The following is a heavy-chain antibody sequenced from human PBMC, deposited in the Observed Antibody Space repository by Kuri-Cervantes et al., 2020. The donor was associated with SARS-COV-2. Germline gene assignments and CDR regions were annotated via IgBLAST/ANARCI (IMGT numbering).Heavy chain of an antibody. Sequence: ESLKISCAVYGGSFSGYYWSWIRQPPGKGLEWIGRIYTSGSTNYNPSLKSRVTMSVDTSKNQFSLKLSSVTAADTAVYYCARVNWGFDYWGQGTLVTVSS. J-gene: IGHJ4*02. CDR3: ARVNWGFDY. D-gene: IGHD7-27*01. CDR1: GGSFSGYY. V-gene: IGHV4-59*10. CDR2: IYTSGST.